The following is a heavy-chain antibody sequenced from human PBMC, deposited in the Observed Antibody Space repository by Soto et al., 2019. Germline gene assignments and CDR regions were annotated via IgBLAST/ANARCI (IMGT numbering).Heavy chain of an antibody. CDR1: GFTFSSYS. D-gene: IGHD2-2*01. J-gene: IGHJ4*02. CDR2: ISSSSSYI. CDR3: ARDQDGYCSSTSCPFDY. V-gene: IGHV3-21*01. Sequence: GGSLRLSCAASGFTFSSYSMNWVRQAPGKGLEWVSSISSSSSYIYYADSVKGRFTISRDNAKNSLYLQMNSLRAEDTAVYYCARDQDGYCSSTSCPFDYWGQGTLVTVSS.